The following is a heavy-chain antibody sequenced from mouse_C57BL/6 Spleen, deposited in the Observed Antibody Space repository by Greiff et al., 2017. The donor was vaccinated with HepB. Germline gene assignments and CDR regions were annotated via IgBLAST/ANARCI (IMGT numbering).Heavy chain of an antibody. CDR3: TTWGWNFDV. V-gene: IGHV1-7*01. CDR1: GYTFTSYW. J-gene: IGHJ1*03. CDR2: INPSSGYT. D-gene: IGHD1-1*01. Sequence: QVQLQQSGAELAKPGASVKLSCKASGYTFTSYWMHWVKQRPGQGLEWIGYINPSSGYTKYNQKFKDKATITADTSSNTAYLQLSSLTSEDTAVYYCTTWGWNFDVWGTGTTVTVSS.